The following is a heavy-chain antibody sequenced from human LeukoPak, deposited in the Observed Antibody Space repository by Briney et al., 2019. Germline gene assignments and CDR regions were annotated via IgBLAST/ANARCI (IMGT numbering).Heavy chain of an antibody. V-gene: IGHV1-24*01. J-gene: IGHJ2*01. Sequence: ASVKVSCKVSGYTLTELSMHWVRQAPGKGLEWMGGFDPEDGETIYAQKFQGRVTMTEDTSTDTAYMELSSLRSEDTAVYYCATVLSAITMVRGVIRKHWYSDFWGRGTLVTVSS. CDR3: ATVLSAITMVRGVIRKHWYSDF. CDR2: FDPEDGET. CDR1: GYTLTELS. D-gene: IGHD3-10*01.